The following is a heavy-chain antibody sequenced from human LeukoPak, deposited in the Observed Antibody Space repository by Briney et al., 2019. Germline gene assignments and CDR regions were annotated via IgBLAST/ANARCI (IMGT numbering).Heavy chain of an antibody. D-gene: IGHD2-2*01. Sequence: ASVKVSCRASGYTFTSYDINWVRQATGQGLEWMGWMNPNSGNTGYAQKFQGRVTMTRNTSISTAYMELSSLRSEDTAVYYCARVASLSRRASSTSCYLGYWGQGTLVTVSS. CDR2: MNPNSGNT. CDR1: GYTFTSYD. CDR3: ARVASLSRRASSTSCYLGY. V-gene: IGHV1-8*01. J-gene: IGHJ4*02.